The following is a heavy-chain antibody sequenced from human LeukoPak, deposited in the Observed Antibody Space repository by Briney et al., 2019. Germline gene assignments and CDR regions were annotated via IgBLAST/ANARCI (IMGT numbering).Heavy chain of an antibody. Sequence: SVKVSCKASGYTFTSYGISWVRQAPGQGLEWMGGIIPIFGTANYAQKFQGRVTITADESTSTAYMELSSLRSEDTAVYYCARAQDYSNYCAYWGQGTLVTVSS. CDR2: IIPIFGTA. D-gene: IGHD4-11*01. J-gene: IGHJ4*02. V-gene: IGHV1-69*13. CDR1: GYTFTSYG. CDR3: ARAQDYSNYCAY.